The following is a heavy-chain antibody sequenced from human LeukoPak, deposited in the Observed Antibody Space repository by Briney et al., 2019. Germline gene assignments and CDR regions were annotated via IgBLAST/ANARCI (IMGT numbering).Heavy chain of an antibody. CDR1: GGSISSYY. CDR3: ARHQGGQVIIYDY. CDR2: IYYSGST. Sequence: SETLSLTCTVSGGSISSYYWSWIRQPPGKGLEWIGYIYYSGSTNYNPSLKSRVTISVDTSKNQFSLKLSSVTAADTAVYYCARHQGGQVIIYDYWGQGTLVTVSS. D-gene: IGHD3-3*01. J-gene: IGHJ4*02. V-gene: IGHV4-59*08.